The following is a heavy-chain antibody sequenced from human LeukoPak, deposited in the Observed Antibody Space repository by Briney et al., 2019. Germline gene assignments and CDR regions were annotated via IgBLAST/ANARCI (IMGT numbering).Heavy chain of an antibody. CDR3: ARDKGSCSSTSCRPNYYMDV. CDR2: IYTSGST. CDR1: GGSISSYY. J-gene: IGHJ6*03. D-gene: IGHD2-2*01. V-gene: IGHV4-4*07. Sequence: SETLSLTCTVSGGSISSYYWSWIRQPAGKGLEWIGRIYTSGSTNYNPSLKSRVTMSVDTSKNQFSLKLSSVTAADTAVYYCARDKGSCSSTSCRPNYYMDVWGKGTTVTVCS.